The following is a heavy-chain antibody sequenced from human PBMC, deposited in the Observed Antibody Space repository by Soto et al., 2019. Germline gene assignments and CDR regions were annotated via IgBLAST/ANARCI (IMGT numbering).Heavy chain of an antibody. Sequence: KTSETLSLTCTVSGASVSSGSYFWSWIRQSPGKGLEWIGYIYHNGNTNDNPSLRGRVTISLDTSKNQFSLKLRSVTAADTAVYYCARVDGSGTYSLFDYWGQGALVTVS. J-gene: IGHJ4*02. D-gene: IGHD3-10*01. V-gene: IGHV4-61*01. CDR3: ARVDGSGTYSLFDY. CDR1: GASVSSGSYF. CDR2: IYHNGNT.